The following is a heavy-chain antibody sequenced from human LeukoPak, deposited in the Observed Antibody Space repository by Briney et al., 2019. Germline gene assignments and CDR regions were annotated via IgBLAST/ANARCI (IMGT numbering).Heavy chain of an antibody. D-gene: IGHD3-10*01. CDR1: GGSISSGSYY. CDR2: IYTSGST. V-gene: IGHV4-61*02. J-gene: IGHJ6*03. CDR3: ARVRITMVRGVIPFVNYYYYYYMDV. Sequence: PSETLSLTCTVSGGSISSGSYYWSWIRQPAGKGLEWIGRIYTSGSTNYNPSLKSRVTISVDTSKNQFSLKLSSVTAADTAVYYCARVRITMVRGVIPFVNYYYYYYMDVWGKGTTVTISS.